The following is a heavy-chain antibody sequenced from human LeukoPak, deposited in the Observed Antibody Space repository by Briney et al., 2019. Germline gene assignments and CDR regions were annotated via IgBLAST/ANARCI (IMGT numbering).Heavy chain of an antibody. Sequence: GASVKVSCKASGYTFTSYAMHWVRQAPGQRLEWMGWINAGNGNTKYSQKFQGRVTITRDTSASTAYMELSSLRSEDTAVHYCARGSGSYTFDYWGQGTLVTVSS. CDR2: INAGNGNT. CDR1: GYTFTSYA. CDR3: ARGSGSYTFDY. J-gene: IGHJ4*02. D-gene: IGHD3-10*01. V-gene: IGHV1-3*01.